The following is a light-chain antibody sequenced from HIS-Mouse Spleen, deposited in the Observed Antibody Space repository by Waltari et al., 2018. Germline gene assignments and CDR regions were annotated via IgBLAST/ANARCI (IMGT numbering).Light chain of an antibody. J-gene: IGKJ1*01. CDR3: QQYNSYSWT. Sequence: DIQMTQSPSTLVASVGDRVTITCRASQSNSSWLAWYQQKPGKAPKLPIYKASSLESGVPSRFSGSGSGTEFTLTISSLQPDDFATYYCQQYNSYSWTFGQGTKVEIK. V-gene: IGKV1-5*03. CDR1: QSNSSW. CDR2: KAS.